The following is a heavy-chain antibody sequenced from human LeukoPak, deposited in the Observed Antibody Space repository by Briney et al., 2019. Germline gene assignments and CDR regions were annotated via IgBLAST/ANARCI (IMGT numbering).Heavy chain of an antibody. J-gene: IGHJ4*02. Sequence: PSETLSLTCTVSGGSISSGTYYWSWIRQPAGKGLEWIGRIYTSGSTNYNPTLKSRVTISVDTSKNQFSLKLSSVTAADTAVYYCARAAFSNYLSYFDYWGQGILVTVSS. CDR1: GGSISSGTYY. CDR3: ARAAFSNYLSYFDY. CDR2: IYTSGST. D-gene: IGHD4-11*01. V-gene: IGHV4-61*02.